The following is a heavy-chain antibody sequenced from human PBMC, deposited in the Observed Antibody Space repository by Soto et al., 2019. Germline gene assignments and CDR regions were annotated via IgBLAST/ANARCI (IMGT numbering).Heavy chain of an antibody. Sequence: EVQLVESGGGLVKPGGSLRLSCAASGFTFSNGWMSWVRQAPGKGLEWVGHIKSKTDGGTTDYAAPVKGRFTISRDDSKNTLYLQMNSLKTEDSAIYYCTTIRYFGWLLGSMANFDYWGQGTLVTVSS. CDR2: IKSKTDGGTT. D-gene: IGHD3-9*01. CDR3: TTIRYFGWLLGSMANFDY. V-gene: IGHV3-15*01. J-gene: IGHJ4*02. CDR1: GFTFSNGW.